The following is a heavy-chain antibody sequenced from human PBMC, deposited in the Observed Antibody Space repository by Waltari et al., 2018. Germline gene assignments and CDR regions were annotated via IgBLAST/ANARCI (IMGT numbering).Heavy chain of an antibody. CDR3: ARHVGEATTFDY. CDR2: IHYSGST. CDR1: GGSISTSSYY. Sequence: QLQLQESGPGLVKPSETLSLTCSVSGGSISTSSYYWGWIRQPPGKGLEGIGSIHYSGSTYYNPSLKSRVTISVDTSKNQFSLRLTSVTAADTAVYYCARHVGEATTFDYWGQGTLVTVSS. J-gene: IGHJ4*02. D-gene: IGHD1-26*01. V-gene: IGHV4-39*01.